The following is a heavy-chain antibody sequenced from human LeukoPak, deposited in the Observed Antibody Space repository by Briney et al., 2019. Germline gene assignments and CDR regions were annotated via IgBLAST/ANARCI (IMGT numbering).Heavy chain of an antibody. J-gene: IGHJ4*02. V-gene: IGHV3-23*01. D-gene: IGHD3-22*01. Sequence: GGSLRLSCAASGFTFSSYEMNWVRQAPGKGLEWVSAISGSASSTYHADSVKGRFTISRDNSKNTLYLQMNSLRAEDTAVYYCAKASAMIVVVSKHFDYWGQGTLVTVSS. CDR2: ISGSASST. CDR1: GFTFSSYE. CDR3: AKASAMIVVVSKHFDY.